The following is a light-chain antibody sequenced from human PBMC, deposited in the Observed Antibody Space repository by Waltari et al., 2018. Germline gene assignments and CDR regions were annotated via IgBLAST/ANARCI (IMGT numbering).Light chain of an antibody. V-gene: IGLV3-21*04. J-gene: IGLJ1*01. CDR3: QVWPARLEHPV. CDR1: NIGSER. Sequence: SHVLTQPPSVSVAPGQAAKITCESGNIGSERVHWYQQKTGQAPLLVIYYGNDRPPGTPERFSGSNSGDTATLTISRVEVGDEADYYCQVWPARLEHPVFGTGTKVTVL. CDR2: YGN.